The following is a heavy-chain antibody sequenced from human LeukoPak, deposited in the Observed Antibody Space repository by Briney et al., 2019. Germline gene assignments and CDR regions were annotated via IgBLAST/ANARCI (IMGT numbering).Heavy chain of an antibody. J-gene: IGHJ4*02. CDR2: ISSGGGTV. Sequence: GGSLRLSCAASGFTFSTFEMNWVRQAPGKGLEGVSYISSGGGTVYYADSVKGRFTISSDNAKNSLYLQMNSLRAEDTALYYCARESPIFGVVTPDYWGQGILVTVSS. V-gene: IGHV3-48*03. D-gene: IGHD3-3*01. CDR1: GFTFSTFE. CDR3: ARESPIFGVVTPDY.